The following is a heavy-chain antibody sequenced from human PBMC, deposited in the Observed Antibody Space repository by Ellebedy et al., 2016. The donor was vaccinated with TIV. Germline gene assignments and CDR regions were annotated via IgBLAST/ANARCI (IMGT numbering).Heavy chain of an antibody. CDR1: GFIFSSYN. V-gene: IGHV3-21*01. Sequence: GESLKISXAASGFIFSSYNMNWVRQAPGKGLEWVSSISSSSTHIFYAESMKGRFTISRDNAKKSLYLQMNSLRADDTAVYYCAREIDYYDNREGYFDLWGRGTLVTVST. D-gene: IGHD3-22*01. CDR3: AREIDYYDNREGYFDL. CDR2: ISSSSTHI. J-gene: IGHJ2*01.